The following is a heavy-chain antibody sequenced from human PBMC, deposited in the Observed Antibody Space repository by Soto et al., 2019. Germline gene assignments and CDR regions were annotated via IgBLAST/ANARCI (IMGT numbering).Heavy chain of an antibody. CDR2: ISYDGSNK. Sequence: GGSLRLSCAASGFTFSSYGMHWVRQAPGKGLEWVAVISYDGSNKYYADSVKGRLTISRDNSKNTLYLQMNSLRAEDTAVYYCAKDEASGVLAVAVCMDVWGQGTTVTVSS. V-gene: IGHV3-30*18. J-gene: IGHJ6*02. CDR3: AKDEASGVLAVAVCMDV. CDR1: GFTFSSYG. D-gene: IGHD6-19*01.